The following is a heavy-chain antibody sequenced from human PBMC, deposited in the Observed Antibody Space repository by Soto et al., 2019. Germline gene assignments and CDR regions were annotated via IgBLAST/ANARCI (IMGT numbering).Heavy chain of an antibody. D-gene: IGHD2-15*01. CDR2: ISYDGSNK. V-gene: IGHV3-30*18. J-gene: IGHJ3*02. Sequence: GGSLRLSCAASGFTFSSYGMHWVRQAPGKGLEWVAVISYDGSNKYDADSVKGRFNISRDNSKNTLYLQMNSLRAEDTAVYYCAKGGYCSGGSCYYRGLSDAFDIWGQGTMVTVSS. CDR3: AKGGYCSGGSCYYRGLSDAFDI. CDR1: GFTFSSYG.